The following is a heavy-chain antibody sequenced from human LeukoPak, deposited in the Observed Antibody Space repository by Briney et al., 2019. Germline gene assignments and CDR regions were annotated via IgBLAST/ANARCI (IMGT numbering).Heavy chain of an antibody. D-gene: IGHD6-13*01. CDR2: IVPRFGIA. Sequence: SVKVSYKASGGTLSTFAISWVLQAPGQGLEWMGGIVPRFGIANYALKFQGRVTITTDESKSIVYMELSSLTSEDAAVYYCARVTDLSWQNYYYYMDVWGKGTTVTVSS. V-gene: IGHV1-69*05. CDR3: ARVTDLSWQNYYYYMDV. CDR1: GGTLSTFA. J-gene: IGHJ6*03.